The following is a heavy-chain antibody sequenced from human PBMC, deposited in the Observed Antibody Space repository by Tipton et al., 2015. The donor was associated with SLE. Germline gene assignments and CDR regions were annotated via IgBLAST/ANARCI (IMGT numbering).Heavy chain of an antibody. J-gene: IGHJ6*03. D-gene: IGHD4-17*01. V-gene: IGHV4-34*01. CDR1: GGSFSGYY. CDR3: VRGYGVSHVDYYYYYMDV. Sequence: TLSLTCAVYGGSFSGYYWSWIRQPPGKGLEWIGEINQSGSTNYNPSLKSRVTISVDTSKNQFSLQLSSVTAAATAVYFCVRGYGVSHVDYYYYYMDVWGKGTTVTVSS. CDR2: INQSGST.